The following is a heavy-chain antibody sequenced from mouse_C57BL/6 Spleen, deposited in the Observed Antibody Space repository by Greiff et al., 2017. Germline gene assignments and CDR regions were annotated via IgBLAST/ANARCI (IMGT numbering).Heavy chain of an antibody. V-gene: IGHV5-4*01. J-gene: IGHJ2*01. Sequence: EVKLVESGGGLVKPGGSLKLSCAASGFTFSSYAMSWVRQTPEKRLEWVATISDGGSYTYYPDNVKGRFTISRDNAKNNLYLQMSHLKSEDTAMYYCARDPLYDYGGGFDYWGQGTTLTVSS. CDR2: ISDGGSYT. CDR3: ARDPLYDYGGGFDY. CDR1: GFTFSSYA. D-gene: IGHD2-4*01.